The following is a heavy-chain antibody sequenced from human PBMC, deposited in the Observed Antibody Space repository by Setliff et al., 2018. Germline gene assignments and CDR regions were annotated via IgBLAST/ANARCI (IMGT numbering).Heavy chain of an antibody. Sequence: PSETLSLTCAVSGYSTSSGYYWGWIRQSPGKGLEWIGEINHSGSTNYNPSLKSRVTISVDTSKNQFSLKLSSVTAADSAIYYCARVPPQCYFDYWGQGTLVTVSS. V-gene: IGHV4-38-2*01. CDR3: ARVPPQCYFDY. D-gene: IGHD6-19*01. J-gene: IGHJ4*02. CDR1: GYSTSSGYY. CDR2: INHSGST.